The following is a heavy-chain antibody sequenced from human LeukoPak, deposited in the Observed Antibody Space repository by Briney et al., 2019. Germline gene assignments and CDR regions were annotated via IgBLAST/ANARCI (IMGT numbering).Heavy chain of an antibody. CDR1: GGSISSGSYY. CDR2: IYTSGST. CDR3: AREGDSSGYYYLFDD. J-gene: IGHJ4*02. V-gene: IGHV4-61*02. Sequence: SETLSLTCTVSGGSISSGSYYWSWIRQPAGKGLEWIGRIYTSGSTNYNPSLKSRVTISVDTSKNQFSLKLSSVTAADTAVYYCAREGDSSGYYYLFDDWGQGTLVTVSS. D-gene: IGHD3-22*01.